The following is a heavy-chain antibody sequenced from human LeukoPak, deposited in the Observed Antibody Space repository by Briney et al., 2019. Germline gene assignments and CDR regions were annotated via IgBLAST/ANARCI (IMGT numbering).Heavy chain of an antibody. J-gene: IGHJ4*02. Sequence: ASVKVSCKASGYTFTGYYMHWVRQAPGQGLEWMGWINPNSGGTNYAQKFQGRVTMTRDTSISTAYMELSRLRSGDTAVYYCARLPGRPRWELRGGTTWAVDYWGQGTLVTVSS. D-gene: IGHD1-26*01. V-gene: IGHV1-2*02. CDR3: ARLPGRPRWELRGGTTWAVDY. CDR1: GYTFTGYY. CDR2: INPNSGGT.